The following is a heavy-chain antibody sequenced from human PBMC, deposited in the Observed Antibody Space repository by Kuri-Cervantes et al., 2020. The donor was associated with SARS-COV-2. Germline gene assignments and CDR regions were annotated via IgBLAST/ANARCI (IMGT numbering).Heavy chain of an antibody. D-gene: IGHD3-10*01. Sequence: SETLSLTCILSGGSVSSGSHYWSWIRQPPGKGLEWIGYIYYSGSTKYNPSLKSRVTMSVDTSKNQFSLKLNSVTPADTAVYYCARTLDYYGSGTYCFDYWGQGTLVTVSS. CDR3: ARTLDYYGSGTYCFDY. CDR2: IYYSGST. V-gene: IGHV4-61*01. CDR1: GGSVSSGSHY. J-gene: IGHJ4*02.